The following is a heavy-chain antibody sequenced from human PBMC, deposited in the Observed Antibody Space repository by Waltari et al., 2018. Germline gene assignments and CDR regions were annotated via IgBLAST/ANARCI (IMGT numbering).Heavy chain of an antibody. CDR2: TRNKENSYST. J-gene: IGHJ6*02. CDR1: GFTFSDPY. D-gene: IGHD2-2*02. Sequence: EVQLVASGGDLVNPGGSLRLSCAGSGFTFSDPYIDWVRQAPGKGLEWLGLTRNKENSYSTVYAASVKGRFTISRDDSKNLAYLQMNSLRIEDTAIYYCVRSYTASPMDVWGQGTTVTVSS. CDR3: VRSYTASPMDV. V-gene: IGHV3-72*01.